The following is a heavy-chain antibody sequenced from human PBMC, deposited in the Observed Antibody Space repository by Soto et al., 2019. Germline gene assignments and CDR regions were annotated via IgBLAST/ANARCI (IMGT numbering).Heavy chain of an antibody. Sequence: SVKVSCKASGYTFTSYGISWVRQAPGQGLEWMGGIIPIFGTANYAQKFQGRVTITADKSTSTAYMELSSLRSEDTAVYYCARMDIVVVTGSYYYYYGMDVWGQGTTVTVSS. J-gene: IGHJ6*02. CDR1: GYTFTSYG. D-gene: IGHD2-15*01. CDR2: IIPIFGTA. V-gene: IGHV1-69*06. CDR3: ARMDIVVVTGSYYYYYGMDV.